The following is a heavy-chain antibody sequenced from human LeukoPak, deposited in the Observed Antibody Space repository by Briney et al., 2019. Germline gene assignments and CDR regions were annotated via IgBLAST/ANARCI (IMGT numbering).Heavy chain of an antibody. Sequence: ASVKVSCKASGYTFTSYGISWVRQAPGQGLEWMGWISAYNGNTNYAQKLQGRVTMTTDTSTSTAYMELRSLRSDDTAVYYCARWGLWFGELLHGMDVWGQGTTVTVSS. CDR2: ISAYNGNT. CDR3: ARWGLWFGELLHGMDV. J-gene: IGHJ6*02. CDR1: GYTFTSYG. D-gene: IGHD3-10*01. V-gene: IGHV1-18*01.